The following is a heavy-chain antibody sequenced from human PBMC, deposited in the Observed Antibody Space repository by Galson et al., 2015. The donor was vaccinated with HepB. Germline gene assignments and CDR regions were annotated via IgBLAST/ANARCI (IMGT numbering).Heavy chain of an antibody. Sequence: LRLSCAASGFTFSSYAMHWVRQAPGKGLEWVAVISYDGSNKYYADSVKGRFTISRDNSKNTLYLQMNSLRAEDTAVYYCAREHDYGDYEDYWGQGTLVTVSS. CDR1: GFTFSSYA. V-gene: IGHV3-30-3*01. CDR2: ISYDGSNK. J-gene: IGHJ4*02. D-gene: IGHD4-17*01. CDR3: AREHDYGDYEDY.